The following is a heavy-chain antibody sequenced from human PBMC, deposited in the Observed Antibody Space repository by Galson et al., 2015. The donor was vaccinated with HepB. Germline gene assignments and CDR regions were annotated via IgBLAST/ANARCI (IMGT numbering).Heavy chain of an antibody. V-gene: IGHV1-69*13. CDR1: GGTFSSYA. J-gene: IGHJ3*02. Sequence: SVKVSCKASGGTFSSYAISWVRQAPGQGLEWMGGIIPIFGTANYAQKFQGRVTITADESTSTAYMELSSLRSEDTAVYYCVRPRGVTEDAFDIWGQGTMVTVSS. CDR3: VRPRGVTEDAFDI. D-gene: IGHD3-10*01. CDR2: IIPIFGTA.